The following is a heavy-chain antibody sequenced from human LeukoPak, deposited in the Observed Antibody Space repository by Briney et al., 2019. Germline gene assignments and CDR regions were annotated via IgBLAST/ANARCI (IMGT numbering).Heavy chain of an antibody. J-gene: IGHJ5*02. CDR1: GYTFTVYY. D-gene: IGHD3-10*01. CDR3: VRVSDRFGELFAPESWFDP. Sequence: ASVKVSCKASGYTFTVYYMYWVREAPGQGLEWMGWINPNSGGTNYAQKFQGRVTMTRDTSISTAYMELSRLRSDDTAAYYCVRVSDRFGELFAPESWFDPWGQGTLVTVSS. V-gene: IGHV1-2*02. CDR2: INPNSGGT.